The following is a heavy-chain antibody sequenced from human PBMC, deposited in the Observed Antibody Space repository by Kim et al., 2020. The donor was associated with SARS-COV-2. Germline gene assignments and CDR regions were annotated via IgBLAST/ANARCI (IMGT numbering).Heavy chain of an antibody. CDR1: GFTFSDYY. Sequence: GGSLRLSCAASGFTFSDYYMSWIRQAPGKGLEWVAYISCGSSNRHYADSVRGRFTISRDDSKNTLYLQMNSLRAEDTAVYYCARGHPYFDFAVWGHGTGGTVSS. CDR2: ISCGSSNR. D-gene: IGHD2-8*01. CDR3: ARGHPYFDFAV. J-gene: IGHJ3*01. V-gene: IGHV3-11*06.